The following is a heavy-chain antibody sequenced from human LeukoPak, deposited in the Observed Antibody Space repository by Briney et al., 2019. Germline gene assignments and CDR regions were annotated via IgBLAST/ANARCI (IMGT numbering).Heavy chain of an antibody. CDR1: GGTFNNNA. CDR3: ARDSPYYFDSGSYRPYDI. V-gene: IGHV1-69*04. D-gene: IGHD3-10*01. J-gene: IGHJ3*02. Sequence: SVKVSCKASGGTFNNNALSWVRQAPGQGLEWMGRIVPMRGVENYAQKFQGRVTITADNSATTAYLELSSLRSEDTAVYYCARDSPYYFDSGSYRPYDIWGQGTLVTVSS. CDR2: IVPMRGVE.